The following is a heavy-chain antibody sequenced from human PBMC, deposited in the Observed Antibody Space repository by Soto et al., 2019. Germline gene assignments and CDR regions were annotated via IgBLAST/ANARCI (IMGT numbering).Heavy chain of an antibody. J-gene: IGHJ4*02. D-gene: IGHD3-10*01. CDR3: AKKVNSGPGSQYFDY. CDR2: FRTSGDGGTT. V-gene: IGHV3-23*01. Sequence: EVQLLESGGGLVQPGGSLRLSCAASGFTFSSYSMSWVRQAPGKGLEWVSGFRTSGDGGTTYYADSVKGRFTISRDNSKIMLFLQKNRLRAEDTDIYYCAKKVNSGPGSQYFDYWGQGTLVTVSS. CDR1: GFTFSSYS.